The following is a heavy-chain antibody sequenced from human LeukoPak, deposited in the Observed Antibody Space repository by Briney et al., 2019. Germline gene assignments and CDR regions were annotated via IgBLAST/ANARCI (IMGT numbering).Heavy chain of an antibody. D-gene: IGHD6-19*01. CDR3: ARLKGYSSGWYPSYYFDY. J-gene: IGHJ4*02. CDR1: AYSISSSNW. Sequence: SDTLSLTCAVSAYSISSSNWWAWIRQPPGKGLEWIGYIYYSGSTYYNPSLKSRVTMSVDTSKNQFSLKLSSVTAADTAVYYCARLKGYSSGWYPSYYFDYWGQGTLVTVSS. CDR2: IYYSGST. V-gene: IGHV4-28*01.